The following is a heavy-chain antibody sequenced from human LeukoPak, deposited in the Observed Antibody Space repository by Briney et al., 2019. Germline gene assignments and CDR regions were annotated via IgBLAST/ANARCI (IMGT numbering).Heavy chain of an antibody. CDR2: ISSSSSTI. D-gene: IGHD1-26*01. V-gene: IGHV3-48*01. CDR1: GFTFSSYS. Sequence: GGSLRLSCAASGFTFSSYSMNWVRQAPGKGLEWVSYISSSSSTINYADSVKGRFTISRDNAKNSLYLQMNSLRAEDTAVYYCARDGPQYSGSASRQFDPWGQGTLVTVSS. J-gene: IGHJ5*02. CDR3: ARDGPQYSGSASRQFDP.